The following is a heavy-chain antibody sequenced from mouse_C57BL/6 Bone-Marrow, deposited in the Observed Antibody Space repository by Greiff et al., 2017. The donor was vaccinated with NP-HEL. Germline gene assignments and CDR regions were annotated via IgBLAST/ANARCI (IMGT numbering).Heavy chain of an antibody. V-gene: IGHV1-81*01. D-gene: IGHD1-1*02. Sequence: QVQLQQSGAELARPGASVKLSCTASGYTFTSYGISWVKQRTGQGLEWIGEIYPRSGNTYYNEKITGKATLTADTSSRTAYMELRSLTSEDSAVYFCASPQGGSYDDYWGQGTTLTVSS. CDR3: ASPQGGSYDDY. J-gene: IGHJ2*01. CDR1: GYTFTSYG. CDR2: IYPRSGNT.